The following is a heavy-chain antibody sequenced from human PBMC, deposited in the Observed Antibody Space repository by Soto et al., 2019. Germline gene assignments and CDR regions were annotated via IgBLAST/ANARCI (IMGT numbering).Heavy chain of an antibody. CDR2: IIPIFGTA. CDR3: ASLIAAAGPPHSPRYYYGMDV. Sequence: SVKVSCKASGGTFSSYAIIWVRQAPGQGLEWMGGIIPIFGTAGYAQKFQGRVTITADESTSTAYMELSSLRSEDTAVYYCASLIAAAGPPHSPRYYYGMDVWGQGTTVTVS. CDR1: GGTFSSYA. D-gene: IGHD6-13*01. J-gene: IGHJ6*02. V-gene: IGHV1-69*13.